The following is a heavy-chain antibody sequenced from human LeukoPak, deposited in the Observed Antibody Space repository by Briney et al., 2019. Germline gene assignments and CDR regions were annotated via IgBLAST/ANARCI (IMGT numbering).Heavy chain of an antibody. J-gene: IGHJ4*02. CDR3: ARGDYYDSSGYGIDY. V-gene: IGHV1-69*05. CDR1: GGTFSSYA. D-gene: IGHD3-22*01. CDR2: IIPIFGTA. Sequence: GSSVKVSCKASGGTFSSYAISWVRQAPGQGLEWMGRIIPIFGTANYAQKSQGRVTITTDESTSTAYMELSSLRSEDTAVYYCARGDYYDSSGYGIDYWGQGTLVTVSS.